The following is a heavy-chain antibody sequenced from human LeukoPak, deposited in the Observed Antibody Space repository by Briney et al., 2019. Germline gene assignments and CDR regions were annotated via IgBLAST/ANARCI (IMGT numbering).Heavy chain of an antibody. CDR1: GFIFSSYG. D-gene: IGHD2-2*01. Sequence: PGGSLRLSCAASGFIFSSYGMHWVRQAPGKGLEWVAFIRSDGSNKYYADSVKGRFTISRDNSKNTLYLQMNSLRAEDTAVYYCAKAQQGYCSSTSCYWSEVGAFDIWGQGTMVTVSS. V-gene: IGHV3-30*02. J-gene: IGHJ3*02. CDR2: IRSDGSNK. CDR3: AKAQQGYCSSTSCYWSEVGAFDI.